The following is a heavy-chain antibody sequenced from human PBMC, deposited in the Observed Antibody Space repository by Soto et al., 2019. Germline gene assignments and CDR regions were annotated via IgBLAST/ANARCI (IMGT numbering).Heavy chain of an antibody. CDR2: ISAYNGNT. V-gene: IGHV1-18*01. CDR1: GYTFTSYG. D-gene: IGHD3-9*01. J-gene: IGHJ5*02. Sequence: QVQLVQSGAEVKKPGASVKVSCKASGYTFTSYGISWVRQAPGQGLEWMGWISAYNGNTNYAQKLQGRVTMTTDTSTSTAYMELRSLRSDDTAVDYCARRITYYDILTGYSQFDPWGQGTLVTVSS. CDR3: ARRITYYDILTGYSQFDP.